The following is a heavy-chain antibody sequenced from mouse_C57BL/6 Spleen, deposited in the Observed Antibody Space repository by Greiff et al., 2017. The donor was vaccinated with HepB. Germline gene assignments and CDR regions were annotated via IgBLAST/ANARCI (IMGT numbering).Heavy chain of an antibody. CDR2: IYPGDGDT. D-gene: IGHD1-1*01. CDR1: GYAFSSSW. V-gene: IGHV1-82*01. Sequence: VQVVESGPELVKPGASVKISCKASGYAFSSSWMNWVKQRPGKGLEWIGRIYPGDGDTTYNGKFKGKATLTADKSSSTAYMQLSSLTSADSAVYFCASYYYGSKGLYAMDYWGQGTSVTVSS. CDR3: ASYYYGSKGLYAMDY. J-gene: IGHJ4*01.